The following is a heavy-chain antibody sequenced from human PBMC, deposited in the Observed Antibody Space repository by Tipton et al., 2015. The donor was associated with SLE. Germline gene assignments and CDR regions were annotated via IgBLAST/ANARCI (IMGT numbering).Heavy chain of an antibody. CDR2: IYPGDSGT. CDR1: AYSFSNYG. Sequence: VQLVQSGAEVKTPGESLKISCEGSAYSFSNYGIHWVRQMPGKGLEWMGIIYPGDSGTIYSPSFQGQVTISVDKSISTAYLQWSSLKAADTAMYYCARRAAAGSYSFWCQGTLVTVAS. D-gene: IGHD1-26*01. V-gene: IGHV5-51*03. CDR3: ARRAAAGSYSF. J-gene: IGHJ4*02.